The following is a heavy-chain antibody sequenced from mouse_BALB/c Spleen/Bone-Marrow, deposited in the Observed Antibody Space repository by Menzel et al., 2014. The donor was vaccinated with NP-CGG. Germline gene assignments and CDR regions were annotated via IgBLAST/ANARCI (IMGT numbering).Heavy chain of an antibody. V-gene: IGHV1-7*01. Sequence: QVQLQQSGAELAKPGASLKMSCKASGYTFTSYWMHWVKQRPGQGLEWIGYINPSIDYTEYNQKFKDKATLTADKSSSTAFMQLSSLTSEDSAVYYCARRAYGGSYGFAYWGQGTLVTVSA. J-gene: IGHJ3*01. CDR3: ARRAYGGSYGFAY. D-gene: IGHD1-1*01. CDR2: INPSIDYT. CDR1: GYTFTSYW.